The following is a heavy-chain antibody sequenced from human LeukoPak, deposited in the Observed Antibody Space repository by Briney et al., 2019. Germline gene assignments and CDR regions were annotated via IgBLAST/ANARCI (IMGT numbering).Heavy chain of an antibody. J-gene: IGHJ4*02. Sequence: GGSLRLSCAASGFTFNTYWMTWVRQAPGKGLEWVAVIWYDGSNKYYADSVKGRFTISRDNSKNTLYLQMNSLRAEDTAVYYCARTSYGHYYFDYWGQGTLVTVSS. CDR2: IWYDGSNK. D-gene: IGHD5-18*01. CDR1: GFTFNTYW. V-gene: IGHV3-33*08. CDR3: ARTSYGHYYFDY.